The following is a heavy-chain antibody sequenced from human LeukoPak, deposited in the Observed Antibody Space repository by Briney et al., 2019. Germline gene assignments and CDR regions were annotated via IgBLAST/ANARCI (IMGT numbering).Heavy chain of an antibody. J-gene: IGHJ4*02. CDR1: GFTFSSYS. Sequence: PGGSLRLSCAASGFTFSSYSMNWVRQAPGKGLEWVSSISSRSSYIYYADSVKGRFTISRDNAKNSLYLQMNSLRAEDTAVYYCARGPGEYQLLASDYWGQGTLVTVSS. D-gene: IGHD2-2*01. V-gene: IGHV3-21*01. CDR2: ISSRSSYI. CDR3: ARGPGEYQLLASDY.